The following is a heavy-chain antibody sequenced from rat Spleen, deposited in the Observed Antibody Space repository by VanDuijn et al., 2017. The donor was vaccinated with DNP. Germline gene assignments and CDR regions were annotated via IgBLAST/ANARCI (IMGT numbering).Heavy chain of an antibody. Sequence: EVRLVESGGGLVQPGRSLKLSCAASGFTFSDYYMAWVRQAPKTGLEWVATISYDGSDIYYRDSVKGRFTMSRDNAKSTLYLQMDSLRSEDTATYYCASRPPPTRGPFDYWGQGVTVTVSS. CDR1: GFTFSDYY. CDR3: ASRPPPTRGPFDY. J-gene: IGHJ2*01. CDR2: ISYDGSDI. D-gene: IGHD1-4*01. V-gene: IGHV5-7*01.